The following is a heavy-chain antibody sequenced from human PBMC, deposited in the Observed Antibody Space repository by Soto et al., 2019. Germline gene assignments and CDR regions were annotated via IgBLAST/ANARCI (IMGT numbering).Heavy chain of an antibody. CDR1: GGSISSSY. J-gene: IGHJ4*02. CDR3: AREGLGGSDY. V-gene: IGHV4-59*01. Sequence: SETLSLTCTVSGGSISSSYWSWIRQPPGKGLEWIGYIYYSGSTNYNPSLKSRVTISVDTSKNQFSLNLTSVTAADTAVYYCAREGLGGSDYWGQGTLVTVSS. D-gene: IGHD2-15*01. CDR2: IYYSGST.